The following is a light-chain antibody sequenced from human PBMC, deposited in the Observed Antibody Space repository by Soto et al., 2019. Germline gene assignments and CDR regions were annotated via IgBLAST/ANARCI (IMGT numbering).Light chain of an antibody. Sequence: DIQLTQSPSSVSASVGDRVTITCRASQGVSSWLAWYQQKPGKAPKLLISAASILQGGVPSRFSGSGSGTDFPLTISSLQPEDFATYYCQQANNFPITFGQGTRLEIK. V-gene: IGKV1-12*01. CDR1: QGVSSW. CDR2: AAS. J-gene: IGKJ5*01. CDR3: QQANNFPIT.